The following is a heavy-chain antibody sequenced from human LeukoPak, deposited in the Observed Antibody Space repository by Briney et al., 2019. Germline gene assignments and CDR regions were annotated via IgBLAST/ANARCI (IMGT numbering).Heavy chain of an antibody. CDR2: ISWNSGSI. D-gene: IGHD2-15*01. Sequence: GRSLRLSCAASGFTFDDYAMHWVRQAPGKGLEWVSGISWNSGSIGYADSVKGRFTISRDNAKNSLYLQMNSLRAEDTALHYCAKGAEGGDIVVVVAATFFDYWGQGTLVTVSS. CDR3: AKGAEGGDIVVVVAATFFDY. V-gene: IGHV3-9*01. J-gene: IGHJ4*02. CDR1: GFTFDDYA.